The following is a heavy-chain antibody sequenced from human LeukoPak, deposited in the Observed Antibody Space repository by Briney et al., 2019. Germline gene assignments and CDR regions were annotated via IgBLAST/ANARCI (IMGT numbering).Heavy chain of an antibody. CDR2: IYTSGST. Sequence: PSETLSLTCTVSGGSISSNYWSWIRQPAGKGLEWIGRIYTSGSTNYNPSLKSRVTMSVDTSKNQFSLKLSSVTAADTAVYYCARDSEPGGVAFDYWGQGTLVTLSS. J-gene: IGHJ4*02. D-gene: IGHD3-16*01. CDR1: GGSISSNY. CDR3: ARDSEPGGVAFDY. V-gene: IGHV4-4*07.